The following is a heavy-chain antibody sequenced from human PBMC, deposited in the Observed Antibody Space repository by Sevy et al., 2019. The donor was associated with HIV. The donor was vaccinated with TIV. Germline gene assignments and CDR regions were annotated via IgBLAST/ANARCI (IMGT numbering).Heavy chain of an antibody. J-gene: IGHJ5*02. V-gene: IGHV4-34*01. D-gene: IGHD2-21*02. CDR1: GGSFSGYY. CDR3: ARGESSSSPDVVTAISWFDP. CDR2: INHSGST. Sequence: SDTLSLTCAVYGGSFSGYYWSWIRQPPGKGLEWIGEINHSGSTNYNPSLKSRVTISVDTSKNQFSLKLSSVTAADTAVYYCARGESSSSPDVVTAISWFDPWGQGTLVTVSS.